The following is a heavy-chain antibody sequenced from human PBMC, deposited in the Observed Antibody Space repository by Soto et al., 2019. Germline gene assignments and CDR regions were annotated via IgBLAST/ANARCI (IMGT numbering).Heavy chain of an antibody. V-gene: IGHV4-34*01. CDR3: ARGRWNGFSPQLPDY. Sequence: SETLSLTRAVYGGSFTGYYRGLFRQPPGKGLEWIGEINHSGSTNYNPSLKSRVTISVDTSKNQFSLKLSSVTAADTAVYYCARGRWNGFSPQLPDYWGQGTLVTVSS. CDR1: GGSFTGYY. CDR2: INHSGST. J-gene: IGHJ4*02. D-gene: IGHD1-1*01.